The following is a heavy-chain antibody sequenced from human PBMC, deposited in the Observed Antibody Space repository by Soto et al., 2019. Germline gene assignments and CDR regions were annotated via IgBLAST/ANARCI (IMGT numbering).Heavy chain of an antibody. CDR1: GFTFHNYA. V-gene: IGHV3-23*01. CDR3: AKHLPSKQKQGLWSDAIHN. Sequence: EVRLLESGGGLVQPGGSLRLSCFASGFTFHNYAMRWVREAPGKGLDWVSVVTGLASGTYYADAVEGRFTISRDTSRNTWFLQMNGLGAEDAAVDYCAKHLPSKQKQGLWSDAIHNSGQRPMLPVSS. J-gene: IGHJ3*02. D-gene: IGHD3-16*01. CDR2: VTGLASGT.